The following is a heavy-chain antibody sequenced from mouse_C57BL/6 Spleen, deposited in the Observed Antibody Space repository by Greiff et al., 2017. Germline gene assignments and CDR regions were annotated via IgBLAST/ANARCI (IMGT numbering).Heavy chain of an antibody. V-gene: IGHV3-6*01. J-gene: IGHJ4*01. D-gene: IGHD2-5*01. CDR2: ISYDGSN. CDR1: GYSITSGYY. Sequence: EVQLQQSGPGLVKPSQSLSLTCSVTGYSITSGYYWNWIRQFPGNKLEWMGYISYDGSNNYNPSLKNRISITRDPSKNQFFLKLNSVTTEDTATYYCARVHSNYFYAMDYWGQGTSVTVSS. CDR3: ARVHSNYFYAMDY.